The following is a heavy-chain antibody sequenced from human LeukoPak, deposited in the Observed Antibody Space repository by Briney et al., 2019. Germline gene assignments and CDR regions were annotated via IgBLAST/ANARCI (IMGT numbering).Heavy chain of an antibody. V-gene: IGHV4-34*01. D-gene: IGHD2-2*01. CDR1: GGSFSGYY. Sequence: PSETLSLTCAVYGGSFSGYYWSWIRQPPGKGLEWIGEINHSGSTNYNPSLKSRVTISVDTSKNQFSLKLSSVTAADTAVYYCARDDCSSTSCYEFDPWGQGTLVTVSS. CDR3: ARDDCSSTSCYEFDP. CDR2: INHSGST. J-gene: IGHJ5*02.